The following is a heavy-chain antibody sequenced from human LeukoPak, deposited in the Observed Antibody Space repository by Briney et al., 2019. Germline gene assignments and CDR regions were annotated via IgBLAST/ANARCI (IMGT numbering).Heavy chain of an antibody. CDR3: ARGSRSGPRDFDY. J-gene: IGHJ4*02. CDR1: GFTVSSSF. CDR2: IYSGGSS. D-gene: IGHD2-15*01. Sequence: PGGSLRLSCAASGFTVSSSFMTWFRQAPGKGLEWVSLIYSGGSSYYADSVKGRFTISRDNSKNTLYLQMNSLRAEDTAVYYCARGSRSGPRDFDYWGQGTLVTVSS. V-gene: IGHV3-53*01.